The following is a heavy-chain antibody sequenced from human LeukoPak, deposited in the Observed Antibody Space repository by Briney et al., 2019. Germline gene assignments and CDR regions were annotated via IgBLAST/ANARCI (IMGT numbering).Heavy chain of an antibody. CDR1: GFTAGFTFSTSY. CDR3: ARDFSWRQFDY. CDR2: IGPDGSGP. V-gene: IGHV3-7*01. J-gene: IGHJ4*02. Sequence: GGSLRLSCETSGFTAGFTFSTSYMTWVRQAPGMGLEWVAEIGPDGSGPVYVDSVKGRFTISRDNAKNSLYLQMNSLRVEETAVYYCARDFSWRQFDYWGQGTLVTVSS.